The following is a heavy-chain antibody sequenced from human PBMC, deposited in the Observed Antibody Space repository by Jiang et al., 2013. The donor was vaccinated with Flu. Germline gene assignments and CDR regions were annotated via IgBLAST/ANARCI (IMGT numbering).Heavy chain of an antibody. J-gene: IGHJ4*02. V-gene: IGHV1-18*01. D-gene: IGHD2-8*01. Sequence: QKLQGRVTMTTDTSTSTAYMELRSLRSDDTAVYYCARVPDCTNGVCSPDFDYWGQGTLVTVSS. CDR3: ARVPDCTNGVCSPDFDY.